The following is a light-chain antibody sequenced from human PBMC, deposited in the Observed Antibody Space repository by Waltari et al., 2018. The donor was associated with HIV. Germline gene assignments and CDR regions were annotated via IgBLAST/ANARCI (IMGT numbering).Light chain of an antibody. CDR2: DVS. Sequence: QSALTQPASVSGSPGQSITISCTGTSSDVGGYDYVSWYQQDPGKAPKVIIYDVSKRPSGVSNRFSGSKSGNMASLTISGLQAEDEADYYCSSYTTGSTLVFGGGTTVTVL. CDR1: SSDVGGYDY. CDR3: SSYTTGSTLV. J-gene: IGLJ3*02. V-gene: IGLV2-14*01.